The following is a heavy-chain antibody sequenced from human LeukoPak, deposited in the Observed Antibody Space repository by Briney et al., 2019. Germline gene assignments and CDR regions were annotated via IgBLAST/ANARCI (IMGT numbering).Heavy chain of an antibody. CDR1: GFTFSSYS. J-gene: IGHJ3*02. CDR2: ISSSSSTI. D-gene: IGHD6-13*01. CDR3: ARETATVNDAFDI. Sequence: GGSLRLSCAASGFTFSSYSMNWVRQAPGKGLEWVSYISSSSSTIYYADSVKGRFTISRDNAKNSLYLQMNSLRAEDTAVYYCARETATVNDAFDIWGQGTMVTVSS. V-gene: IGHV3-48*01.